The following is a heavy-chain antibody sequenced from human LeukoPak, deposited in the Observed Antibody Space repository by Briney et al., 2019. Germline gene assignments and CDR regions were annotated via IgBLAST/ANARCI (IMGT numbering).Heavy chain of an antibody. CDR1: GFSFSDYA. CDR3: AKDRYRWYVGHSLGPDY. Sequence: AGGSLRLSCAASGFSFSDYAMSWVRQAPGKGLEWVSAISDSGDNPYYADSVKGRFTISRDNSKNTLYLQMNSLRPEDTAVYYCAKDRYRWYVGHSLGPDYWGQGTLVTVPS. J-gene: IGHJ4*02. D-gene: IGHD5-18*01. V-gene: IGHV3-23*01. CDR2: ISDSGDNP.